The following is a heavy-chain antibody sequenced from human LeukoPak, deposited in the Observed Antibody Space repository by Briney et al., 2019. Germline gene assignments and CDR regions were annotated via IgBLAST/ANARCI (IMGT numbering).Heavy chain of an antibody. CDR2: ISSYGGST. Sequence: GGSLRLSCSASGFTFRNYGMHWVRQAPGKGLEYVSTISSYGGSTYYADLVKGRFTISRDNANNTLYLQMHSLRAEDTAVYYCVRPQYSGSRLDSWGQGTLVTVSS. J-gene: IGHJ4*02. V-gene: IGHV3-64*04. CDR3: VRPQYSGSRLDS. D-gene: IGHD1-26*01. CDR1: GFTFRNYG.